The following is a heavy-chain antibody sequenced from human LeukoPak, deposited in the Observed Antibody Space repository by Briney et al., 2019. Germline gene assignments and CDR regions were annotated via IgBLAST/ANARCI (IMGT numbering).Heavy chain of an antibody. CDR1: GFTVSSNY. J-gene: IGHJ4*02. V-gene: IGHV3-66*03. D-gene: IGHD1-26*01. CDR3: ARDQQGATGFFDY. CDR2: IDGRDGST. Sequence: GGSLRLSCAASGFTVSSNYMSWVRQAPGKGLEWVSVIDGRDGSTYYADSVRGRFTISRDNSKNTLYLQMNSLRAEDTAVYYCARDQQGATGFFDYWGQGTLVTVSS.